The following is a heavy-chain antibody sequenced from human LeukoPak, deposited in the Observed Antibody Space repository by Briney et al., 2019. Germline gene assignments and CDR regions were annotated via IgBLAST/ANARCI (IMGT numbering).Heavy chain of an antibody. CDR3: ARSVTAYSSSWYQIYAEYFQH. J-gene: IGHJ1*01. Sequence: EASVKVSCKASGYTFTSYAMHWVRQAPGQRLEWMGWINAGNGNTEYSQKFQGRVTITRDTSASTAYMELSSLRSEDTAVYYCARSVTAYSSSWYQIYAEYFQHWGQGTLVTVSS. V-gene: IGHV1-3*01. CDR2: INAGNGNT. D-gene: IGHD6-13*01. CDR1: GYTFTSYA.